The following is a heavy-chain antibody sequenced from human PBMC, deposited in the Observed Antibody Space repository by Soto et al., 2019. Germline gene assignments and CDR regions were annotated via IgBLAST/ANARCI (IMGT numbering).Heavy chain of an antibody. Sequence: EVQLVESGGGLVQPGGSLRLSCAASGFTFSSYWMHWVRQAPGKGLVWVSRINSDGSSTSYADSVKGRFTISRDNAKNTLYLQINSLGAEDTAVYYCARGGSLNWYVDLWGRGTLVTVSS. D-gene: IGHD1-26*01. V-gene: IGHV3-74*01. CDR3: ARGGSLNWYVDL. CDR1: GFTFSSYW. J-gene: IGHJ2*01. CDR2: INSDGSST.